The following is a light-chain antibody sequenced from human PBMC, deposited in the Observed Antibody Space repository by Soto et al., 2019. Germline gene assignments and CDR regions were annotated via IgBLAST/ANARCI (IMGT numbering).Light chain of an antibody. J-gene: IGKJ5*01. CDR3: QQYGTSPSIT. CDR2: GAS. Sequence: EIVLTQSPGTLSVSPGERATLSCRASQSVSSSYLAWYQQKLGQAPRLLIYGASSRATGIPDRFSGSGSGTEFTLTISRLEPEDFAVYYCQQYGTSPSITFGQGTRLEIK. CDR1: QSVSSSY. V-gene: IGKV3-20*01.